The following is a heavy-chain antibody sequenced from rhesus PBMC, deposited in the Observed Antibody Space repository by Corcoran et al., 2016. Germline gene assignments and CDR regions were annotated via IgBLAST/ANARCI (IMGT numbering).Heavy chain of an antibody. CDR2: IDNGGGST. V-gene: IGHV3-28*02. CDR3: TTQATSYSGRYSDFDY. J-gene: IGHJ4*01. CDR1: GFTFSNYW. D-gene: IGHD3-16*01. Sequence: EVQLVESGGDLAKPGGSLRLSCAASGFTFSNYWMHWVRQAPGKGLEWISVIDNGGGSTYYPDSMKCRFTMSRDDSQNTLYLQMNSLQTEDTAVYYCTTQATSYSGRYSDFDYWGQGALVTVSS.